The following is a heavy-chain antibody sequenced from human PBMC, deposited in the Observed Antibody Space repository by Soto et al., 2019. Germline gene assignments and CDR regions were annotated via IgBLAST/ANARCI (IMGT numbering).Heavy chain of an antibody. CDR1: GGSISSNY. V-gene: IGHV4-59*01. Sequence: QVQLQESGPGLVKPSETLSLTCTVSGGSISSNYWSWIRQPPGKGLEWIGYIYYSGSTIYNPSLKSPVTISVDTSKNQFSLELSSVTAADTAVYYCARDRGGSSWFDYWGQGTLVTVSS. J-gene: IGHJ4*02. D-gene: IGHD6-13*01. CDR3: ARDRGGSSWFDY. CDR2: IYYSGST.